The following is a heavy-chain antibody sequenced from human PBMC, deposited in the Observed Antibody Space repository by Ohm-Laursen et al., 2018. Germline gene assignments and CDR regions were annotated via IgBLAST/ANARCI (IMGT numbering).Heavy chain of an antibody. J-gene: IGHJ3*02. V-gene: IGHV1-69*04. CDR2: IIPILGIA. Sequence: SSVKVSCKASGGTFSSYAISWVRQAPGQGLEWMGRIIPILGIANYAQKFQGRVTITADKSTSTAYMELSSLRSEDTAVYYCASRIVVEAFDIWGQGTMVTVSS. CDR3: ASRIVVEAFDI. D-gene: IGHD2-21*01. CDR1: GGTFSSYA.